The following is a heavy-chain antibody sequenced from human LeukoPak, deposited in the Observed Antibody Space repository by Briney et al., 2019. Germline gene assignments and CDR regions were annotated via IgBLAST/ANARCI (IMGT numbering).Heavy chain of an antibody. CDR1: GGTFSSYA. D-gene: IGHD6-19*01. CDR3: ARDRIAVAGRKYYYYMDV. J-gene: IGHJ6*03. CDR2: IIPIYGTA. V-gene: IGHV1-69*06. Sequence: SVKVSCKASGGTFSSYAISWVRQAPGQGLEWMGGIIPIYGTANYAQKFQGRVTITADKSTSTAYMELSSLRSEDTAVCYCARDRIAVAGRKYYYYMDVWGKGTTVTVSS.